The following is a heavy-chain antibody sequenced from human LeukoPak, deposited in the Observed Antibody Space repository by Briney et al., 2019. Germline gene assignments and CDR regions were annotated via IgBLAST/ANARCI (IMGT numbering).Heavy chain of an antibody. D-gene: IGHD3-22*01. CDR1: GGSFSGYY. J-gene: IGHJ4*02. CDR2: INHSGST. Sequence: PSETLSLTCAVHGGSFSGYYWSWIRQPPGKGLERIGEINHSGSTNYNPSLKSRVTISVDTSKNQFSLKLSSVTAVDTAVYYCARVPTHNYYDSSGYQTQDYWGQGTLVTVSS. V-gene: IGHV4-34*01. CDR3: ARVPTHNYYDSSGYQTQDY.